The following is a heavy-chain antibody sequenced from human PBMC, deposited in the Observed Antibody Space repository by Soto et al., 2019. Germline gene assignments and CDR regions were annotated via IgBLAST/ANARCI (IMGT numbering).Heavy chain of an antibody. CDR3: VRNIVVVVAAKLFGL. J-gene: IGHJ2*01. CDR2: IRQDGGEK. Sequence: GGSLRLSCVASGFTFSNYWMTWVRQAPGKGLEWVANIRQDGGEKYYVDSVKGRFTISRDNAKNSLYLQINSLRAEDTAVYYCVRNIVVVVAAKLFGLWGRGTLVTVSS. CDR1: GFTFSNYW. D-gene: IGHD2-15*01. V-gene: IGHV3-7*01.